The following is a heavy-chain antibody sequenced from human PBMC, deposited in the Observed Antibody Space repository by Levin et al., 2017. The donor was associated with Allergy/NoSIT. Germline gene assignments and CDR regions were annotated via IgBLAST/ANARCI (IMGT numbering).Heavy chain of an antibody. CDR3: AGTPYSSGWFTHFDY. J-gene: IGHJ4*02. CDR1: GGSISSTNW. D-gene: IGHD6-19*01. Sequence: SCAVSGGSISSTNWWTWVRQTPEKGLEWIGEIYHSGSTNYNPSLKSRVTISVDKSKNQFSLNLSSVTAADTAVYYCAGTPYSSGWFTHFDYWGQGTLVTVSS. CDR2: IYHSGST. V-gene: IGHV4-4*02.